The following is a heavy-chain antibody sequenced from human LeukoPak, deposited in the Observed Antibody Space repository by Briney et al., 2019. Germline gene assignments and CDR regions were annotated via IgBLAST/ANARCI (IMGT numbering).Heavy chain of an antibody. CDR1: GFTFCSYG. CDR2: IWDGGNNK. Sequence: GGCLRDSCVAPGFTFCSYGIHSVRQAPGKGLEWVAFIWDGGNNKYYEDSVKGRFTISRDNSKNTLYLQMNRLRPEDAAVYYCAKAPVTTCRGAYCYPFDYWGQGTLVTVSS. CDR3: AKAPVTTCRGAYCYPFDY. J-gene: IGHJ4*02. V-gene: IGHV3-30*02. D-gene: IGHD2-21*01.